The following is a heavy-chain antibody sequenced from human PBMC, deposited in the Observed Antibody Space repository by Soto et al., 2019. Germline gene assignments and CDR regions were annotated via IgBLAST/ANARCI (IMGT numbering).Heavy chain of an antibody. CDR3: ARHGRCSGGSCYSYYYYGMDV. D-gene: IGHD2-15*01. Sequence: QVQLQESGPGLVKPSETLSLTCTVSGGSISSYYWSWIRQPPGKGLEWIGYIYYSGSTNYNPSLKRRVTISVDTSKNQFSLKLISVTAADTAVYYCARHGRCSGGSCYSYYYYGMDVWGQGTTVTVSS. CDR1: GGSISSYY. J-gene: IGHJ6*02. V-gene: IGHV4-59*08. CDR2: IYYSGST.